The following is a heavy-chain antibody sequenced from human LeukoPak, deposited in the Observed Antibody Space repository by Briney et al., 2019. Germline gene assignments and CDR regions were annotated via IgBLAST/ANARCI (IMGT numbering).Heavy chain of an antibody. CDR1: GFTFSSFE. Sequence: PGGSLRLSCAASGFTFSSFEMNWVRQAPGKGLEWVSYVSSSGSTTYYADSVEGRFTISRDNAKNSLSLQMNSLRAEDTALYYCARDYDCSTTSCSHPTTFDIWGQGTMVTVSS. J-gene: IGHJ3*02. V-gene: IGHV3-48*03. CDR2: VSSSGSTT. D-gene: IGHD2-2*01. CDR3: ARDYDCSTTSCSHPTTFDI.